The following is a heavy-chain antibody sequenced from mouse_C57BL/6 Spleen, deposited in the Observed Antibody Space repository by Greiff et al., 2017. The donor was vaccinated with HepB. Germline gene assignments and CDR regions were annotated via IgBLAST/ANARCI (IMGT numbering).Heavy chain of an antibody. V-gene: IGHV1-20*01. D-gene: IGHD1-1*01. Sequence: VQLQQSGPELVKPGDSVKISCKASGYSFTGYFMNWVMQSHGKSLEWIGRINPYNGDTFYNQKFKGKATLTVDKSSSTAHMELRSLTSEDSAVYYCARSYGSRDWYFDVWGTGTTVTVSS. CDR3: ARSYGSRDWYFDV. CDR1: GYSFTGYF. J-gene: IGHJ1*03. CDR2: INPYNGDT.